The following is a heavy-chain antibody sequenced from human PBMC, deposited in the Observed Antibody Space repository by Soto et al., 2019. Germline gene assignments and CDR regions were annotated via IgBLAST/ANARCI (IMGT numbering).Heavy chain of an antibody. J-gene: IGHJ6*02. D-gene: IGHD3-22*01. V-gene: IGHV1-3*01. Sequence: GASVKVSCKASGYTFTSYAMHWVRQAPGQRXEWMGWINAGNGNTKYSQKFQGRVTITRDTSASTAYMELSSLRSEDTAVYYCARNEGNYYDSSGYYTRDYYYYGMDVWGQGTTATVSS. CDR3: ARNEGNYYDSSGYYTRDYYYYGMDV. CDR1: GYTFTSYA. CDR2: INAGNGNT.